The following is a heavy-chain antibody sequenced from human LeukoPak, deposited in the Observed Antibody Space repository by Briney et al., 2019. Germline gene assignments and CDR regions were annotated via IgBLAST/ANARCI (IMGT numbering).Heavy chain of an antibody. V-gene: IGHV1-2*02. J-gene: IGHJ3*02. CDR3: ARGGYDFWSGTTDAFDI. Sequence: GASVKVSCKASGYTFTGYYVHWVRQAPGQGLEWMGWINPNSGGTNYAQKFQGRVTMTRDTSISTAYMELSRLRSDDTAVYYCARGGYDFWSGTTDAFDIWGQGTMVTVSS. D-gene: IGHD3-3*01. CDR2: INPNSGGT. CDR1: GYTFTGYY.